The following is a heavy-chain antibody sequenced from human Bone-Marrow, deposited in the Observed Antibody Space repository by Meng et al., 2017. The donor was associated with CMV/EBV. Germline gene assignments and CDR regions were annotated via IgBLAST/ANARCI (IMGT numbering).Heavy chain of an antibody. V-gene: IGHV1-46*01. D-gene: IGHD2-2*01. CDR3: ARGGYQLLSIASSGFDL. Sequence: ASVKVSCKASGYTFTSYYMHWVRQAPGQGLEWMGIINPSGGSTSYAQKFQGRVTMTRDTSTSTVYMELSSLRSEDTAVYYCARGGYQLLSIASSGFDLWGQGTLVTVSS. CDR1: GYTFTSYY. CDR2: INPSGGST. J-gene: IGHJ5*02.